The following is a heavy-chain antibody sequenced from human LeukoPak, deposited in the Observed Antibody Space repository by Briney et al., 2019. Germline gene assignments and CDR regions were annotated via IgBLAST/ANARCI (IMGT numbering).Heavy chain of an antibody. D-gene: IGHD4/OR15-4a*01. Sequence: GGSLRLSCAASGFTFSSYEMNWVRQAPGKGLEWVSYISSSGSTIYYADSVKGRFTISRDNAKNSVYLQMNGLRADDTAVYYCARDFGPNSIDYWGQGTLVTVSS. CDR1: GFTFSSYE. CDR3: ARDFGPNSIDY. V-gene: IGHV3-48*03. J-gene: IGHJ4*02. CDR2: ISSSGSTI.